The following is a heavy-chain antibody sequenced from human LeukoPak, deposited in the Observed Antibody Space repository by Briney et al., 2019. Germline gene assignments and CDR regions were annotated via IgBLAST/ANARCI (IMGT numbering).Heavy chain of an antibody. V-gene: IGHV1-69*10. CDR2: IIPIFGIA. J-gene: IGHJ6*04. CDR1: GGTFSGYA. Sequence: SVKVSCKASGGTFSGYAISWERQAPGQGLEWMGGIIPIFGIANYAQKFQGRVTITADKSTSTAYMELSSLRSEDTAVYYCARVVLLWFGESTYYYYGMDVWGKGTTVTVSS. CDR3: ARVVLLWFGESTYYYYGMDV. D-gene: IGHD3-10*01.